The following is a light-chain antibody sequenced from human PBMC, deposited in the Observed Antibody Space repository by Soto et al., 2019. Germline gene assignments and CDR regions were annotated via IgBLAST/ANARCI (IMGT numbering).Light chain of an antibody. Sequence: QSALTQPASVSGSPGQSITISCTGTGSDVGGYNYVSWYQQHPGKAPKLMIYDVNNRPSGVSDRFSGSKSGNTASLTISGLQAEDEADYFCSSYTSSNTLYVLGAGTKVTVL. CDR1: GSDVGGYNY. CDR3: SSYTSSNTLYV. V-gene: IGLV2-14*01. CDR2: DVN. J-gene: IGLJ1*01.